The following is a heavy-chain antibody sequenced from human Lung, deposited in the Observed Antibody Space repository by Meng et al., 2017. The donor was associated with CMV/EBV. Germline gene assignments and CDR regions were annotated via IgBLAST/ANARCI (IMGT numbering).Heavy chain of an antibody. D-gene: IGHD6-19*01. J-gene: IGHJ4*02. CDR1: GGSISSSNW. Sequence: VRRREPGPGRVKPSWTLSLPCAVSGGSISSSNWWSWVRQPPGKGLEWIGEIYHSGSTNYNPSLKSRVTISVDKSKNQFSLNLSSVTAADTAVYYCARVGQWLPIDYWGQGTLVTVSS. CDR3: ARVGQWLPIDY. V-gene: IGHV4-4*02. CDR2: IYHSGST.